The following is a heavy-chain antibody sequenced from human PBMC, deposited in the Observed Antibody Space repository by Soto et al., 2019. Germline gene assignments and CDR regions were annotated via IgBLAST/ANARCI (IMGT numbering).Heavy chain of an antibody. CDR3: ARDAGYRSRTSCYRRAFDT. V-gene: IGHV3-74*03. Sequence: VQLVESGGDLVQPGGSLRLSCAASGFTFSGHWMHWVRQVPGKGLEWVSRINTDGGSSAYADSVKGRFTISRDNAKNTLYLQMKGLRADDTAVYYCARDAGYRSRTSCYRRAFDTWGQGTTVTVSS. D-gene: IGHD2-2*01. CDR2: INTDGGSS. J-gene: IGHJ3*02. CDR1: GFTFSGHW.